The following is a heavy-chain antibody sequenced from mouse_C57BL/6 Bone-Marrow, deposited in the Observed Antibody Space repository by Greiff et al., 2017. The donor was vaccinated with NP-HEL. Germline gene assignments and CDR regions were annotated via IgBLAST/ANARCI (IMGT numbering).Heavy chain of an antibody. CDR3: AILRGDGIYYGNLFDY. CDR1: GYTFTSYW. J-gene: IGHJ2*01. V-gene: IGHV1-52*01. D-gene: IGHD2-1*01. Sequence: QVQLQQPGAELVRPGSSVKLSCKASGYTFTSYWMHWVKQRPIQGLEWIGNIDPSDSETHYNQKFKDTATLTVDKSSSTAYMQLSSLTSEDSAVYYCAILRGDGIYYGNLFDYWGQGTTLTVSS. CDR2: IDPSDSET.